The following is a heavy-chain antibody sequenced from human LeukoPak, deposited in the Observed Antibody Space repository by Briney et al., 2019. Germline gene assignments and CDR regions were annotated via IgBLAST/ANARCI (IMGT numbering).Heavy chain of an antibody. J-gene: IGHJ4*02. CDR2: INTNTGIP. CDR3: ARGAFGGYDFASSDY. Sequence: ASVKVSCKASGYTLISYAMNWVRQAPGQGLEWMGWINTNTGIPTYAQGFTGRFVFSLDTSVSTAYLQISSLKAEDTAVYYCARGAFGGYDFASSDYWGQGTLVTVPS. D-gene: IGHD5-12*01. CDR1: GYTLISYA. V-gene: IGHV7-4-1*02.